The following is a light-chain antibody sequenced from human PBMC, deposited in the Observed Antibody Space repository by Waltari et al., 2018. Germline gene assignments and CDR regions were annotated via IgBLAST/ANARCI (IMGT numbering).Light chain of an antibody. CDR3: SSYTTSTTLL. J-gene: IGLJ1*01. V-gene: IGLV2-14*01. Sequence: QSALTQPASVSGSPGQSITISCTGSSTDVGAYNFVPWYQQHPGKVPKLILYDVGNRPSGIFHRFSASKSGNTASLTISGLQEEDEGEYYCSSYTTSTTLLFGTGTRLTVL. CDR1: STDVGAYNF. CDR2: DVG.